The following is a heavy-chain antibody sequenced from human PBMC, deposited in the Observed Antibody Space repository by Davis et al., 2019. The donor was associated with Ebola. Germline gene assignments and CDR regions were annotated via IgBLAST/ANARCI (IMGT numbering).Heavy chain of an antibody. Sequence: VESLKISCKGSGYTFSSSWIGWVRQMPGKGLEWMGIIYPGDSVTTYSPSFQGQVTISADKSISTAYLQWSSLKASDTAMYYCARRWGGGNSDAFDIWGQGTMITVSS. D-gene: IGHD2-15*01. CDR2: IYPGDSVT. J-gene: IGHJ3*02. V-gene: IGHV5-51*01. CDR1: GYTFSSSW. CDR3: ARRWGGGNSDAFDI.